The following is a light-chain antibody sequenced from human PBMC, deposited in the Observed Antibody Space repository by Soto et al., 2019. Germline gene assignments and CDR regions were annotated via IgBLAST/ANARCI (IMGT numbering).Light chain of an antibody. CDR1: QSISNW. CDR3: QQYNSYSRT. J-gene: IGKJ1*01. V-gene: IGKV1-5*01. Sequence: DIQMTQSPSTLSASVEDRVTITCRASQSISNWLAWYQQTPGKAPKLLIYDASSLESGVSLRFSGSGSGTEFTLPISSLQPDDFSTYYCQQYNSYSRTFGQGTKVDIK. CDR2: DAS.